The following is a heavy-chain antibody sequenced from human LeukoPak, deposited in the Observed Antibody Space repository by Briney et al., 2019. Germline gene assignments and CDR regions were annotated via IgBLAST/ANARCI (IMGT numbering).Heavy chain of an antibody. CDR3: ARSKDILTGYCFDY. D-gene: IGHD3-9*01. J-gene: IGHJ4*02. CDR2: IYDSGST. CDR1: GGSIRSYY. V-gene: IGHV4-59*12. Sequence: SETLSLTCSVSGGSIRSYYWSWIRQPPGKGLEWVGYIYDSGSTSYNPSLKSRVTISVDKSKNQFSLKVTSVTAADTAVYYCARSKDILTGYCFDYWGQGTLVTVSS.